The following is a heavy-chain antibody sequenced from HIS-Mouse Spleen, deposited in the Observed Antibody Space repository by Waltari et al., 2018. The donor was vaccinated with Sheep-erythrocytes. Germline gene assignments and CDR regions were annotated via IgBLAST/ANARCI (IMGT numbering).Heavy chain of an antibody. CDR1: GFTFSSYA. V-gene: IGHV3-30-3*01. CDR3: ARGAFDI. Sequence: QVQLVESGGGVVQPGRSLRPPCPASGFTFSSYAMHWVRQAPGKGLEWVAVISYDGSNKYYADSVKGRFTISRDNSKNTLYLQMNSLRAEDTAVYYCARGAFDIWGQGTMVTVSS. J-gene: IGHJ3*02. CDR2: ISYDGSNK.